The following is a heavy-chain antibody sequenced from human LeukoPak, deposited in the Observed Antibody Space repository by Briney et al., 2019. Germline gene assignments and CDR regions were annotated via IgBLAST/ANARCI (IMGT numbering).Heavy chain of an antibody. CDR3: AKEWGDYFDY. CDR2: ISYDGSNK. CDR1: GFTFSSYG. Sequence: EKSLRLSCAASGFTFSSYGMHWVRQAPGKGLEWVALISYDGSNKYYADSVKGRFTISRDNSKNTLYLQMNSLRAEDTAVYYCAKEWGDYFDYWGQGTLVTVSS. J-gene: IGHJ4*02. D-gene: IGHD3-16*01. V-gene: IGHV3-30*18.